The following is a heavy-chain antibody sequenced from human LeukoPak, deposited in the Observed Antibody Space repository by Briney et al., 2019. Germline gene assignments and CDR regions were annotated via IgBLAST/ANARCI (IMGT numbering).Heavy chain of an antibody. J-gene: IGHJ4*02. CDR1: GYSFTSYW. Sequence: PGESLKISCKGSGYSFTSYWIGWVRQMPGKGLEWMGIIYPGDSDTRYSPSFQGQVTISADKSISTAYLQWSSLKASDTAMYYCARVGTHDYGDYCMDYWGQGTLVTVSS. V-gene: IGHV5-51*01. D-gene: IGHD4-17*01. CDR2: IYPGDSDT. CDR3: ARVGTHDYGDYCMDY.